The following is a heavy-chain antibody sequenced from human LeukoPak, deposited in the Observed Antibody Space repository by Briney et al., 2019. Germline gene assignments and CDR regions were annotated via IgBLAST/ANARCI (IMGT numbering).Heavy chain of an antibody. CDR1: GFTFSNYN. D-gene: IGHD3-10*01. CDR3: ARALWSGPVYYGMDV. CDR2: ISSTSSYI. J-gene: IGHJ6*02. Sequence: GGSLRLSCAASGFTFSNYNFYWVRRAPGKGLEWVSSISSTSSYIYYADSMKGRFTISRDNAKNSLYLQMNSLRAEDTAVYYCARALWSGPVYYGMDVWGQGTTVTVSS. V-gene: IGHV3-21*01.